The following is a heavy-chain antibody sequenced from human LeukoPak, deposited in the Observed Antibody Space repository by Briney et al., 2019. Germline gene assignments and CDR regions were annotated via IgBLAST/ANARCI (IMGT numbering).Heavy chain of an antibody. D-gene: IGHD3-22*01. CDR3: ASRFSIGSSGFS. CDR1: GFTLNNYW. V-gene: IGHV3-74*01. Sequence: QAGGSLRLSCAASGFTLNNYWMHWVRQAPGKGLVWVSRINRDVSTTDYADSVKGRFTISRDNAKNSLYLQMNSLRAEDTAVYYCASRFSIGSSGFSWGQGTMVTVSS. CDR2: INRDVSTT. J-gene: IGHJ3*01.